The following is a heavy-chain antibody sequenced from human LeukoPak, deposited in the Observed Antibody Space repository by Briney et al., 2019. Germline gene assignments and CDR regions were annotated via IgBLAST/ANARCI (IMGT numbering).Heavy chain of an antibody. CDR1: GGSISSGSYY. D-gene: IGHD3-3*01. J-gene: IGHJ4*02. CDR3: AGRITIFGVVPPELQFDY. Sequence: PSETLSLTCTVSGGSISSGSYYWSWIRQPAGKGLEWIGRIYTSGSTNYNPSLKSRVTISVDTSKNQFSLKLSSVTAADTAVYYCAGRITIFGVVPPELQFDYWGQGTLVTVSS. CDR2: IYTSGST. V-gene: IGHV4-61*02.